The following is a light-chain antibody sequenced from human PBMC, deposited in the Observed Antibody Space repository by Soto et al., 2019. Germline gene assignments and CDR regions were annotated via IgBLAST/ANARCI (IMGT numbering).Light chain of an antibody. CDR3: QQYDSYSRT. CDR1: QSISSW. J-gene: IGKJ2*01. V-gene: IGKV1-5*03. CDR2: LAS. Sequence: QMTQSASTVSASVGDVVTITCLASQSISSWLAWYQQKPGNAPKLLIYLASNLESGVPSRFSGSGSGTEFTLTISSLQPDDFATYYCQQYDSYSRTLGQGTKVDIK.